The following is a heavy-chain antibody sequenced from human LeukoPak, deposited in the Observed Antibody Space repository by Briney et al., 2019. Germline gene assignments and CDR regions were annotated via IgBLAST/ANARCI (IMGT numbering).Heavy chain of an antibody. Sequence: SETLSLTCTVSGVSISSSNSYWGWIRQPPGKGLEWIGSMYYSGSTYYKASLKSRVTISVDTSKNQFSLKLSSVTAADTAVYYCARHRGSGSDGAFDIWGQGTMVTVSS. V-gene: IGHV4-39*01. CDR3: ARHRGSGSDGAFDI. D-gene: IGHD3-10*01. CDR2: MYYSGST. CDR1: GVSISSSNSY. J-gene: IGHJ3*02.